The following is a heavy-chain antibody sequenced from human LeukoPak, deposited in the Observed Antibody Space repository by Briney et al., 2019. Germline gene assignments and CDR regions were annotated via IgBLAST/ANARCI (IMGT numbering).Heavy chain of an antibody. J-gene: IGHJ4*02. D-gene: IGHD4-17*01. V-gene: IGHV3-23*01. Sequence: PSETLSLTCTVSGGSISSSTYCWSWVRQAPGKGLEWVSAISGGGGSTYYADSVKGRFTISRDNSKNTLYLQMSSLRAEDTAVYYCASYGDYVRYWGQGTLVTVSS. CDR1: GGSISSSTYC. CDR2: ISGGGGST. CDR3: ASYGDYVRY.